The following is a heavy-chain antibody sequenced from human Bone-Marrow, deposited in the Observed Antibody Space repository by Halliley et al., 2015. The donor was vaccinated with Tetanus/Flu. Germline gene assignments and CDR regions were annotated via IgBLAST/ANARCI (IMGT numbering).Heavy chain of an antibody. CDR3: ARVTNFNYDYWSGFDY. J-gene: IGHJ4*02. CDR2: VFYRGAT. Sequence: IGYVFYRGATNYSPSLKSQVTISLDRSKNQFSLNLDSVIAADTATYYCARVTNFNYDYWSGFDYWGQGILVAVSS. D-gene: IGHD3-3*01. V-gene: IGHV4-59*12.